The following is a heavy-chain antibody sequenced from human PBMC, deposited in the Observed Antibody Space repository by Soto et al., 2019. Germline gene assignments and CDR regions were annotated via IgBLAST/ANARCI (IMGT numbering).Heavy chain of an antibody. CDR3: GRDISAALDY. Sequence: PSETLSLTCTVSGGSISSGGYYWSWIRQHPGKGLEWIGYIYYSGSTYYNPSLKSRITISVDTSKNQFSLQLNSVTPEDTAVYYCGRDISAALDYWDHGPLVTVSS. D-gene: IGHD6-13*01. J-gene: IGHJ4*01. CDR2: IYYSGST. CDR1: GGSISSGGYY. V-gene: IGHV4-31*03.